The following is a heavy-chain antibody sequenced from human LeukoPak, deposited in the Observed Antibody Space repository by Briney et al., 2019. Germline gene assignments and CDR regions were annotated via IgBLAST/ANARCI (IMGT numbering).Heavy chain of an antibody. J-gene: IGHJ4*02. D-gene: IGHD6-13*01. CDR1: GFTLSNNA. CDR3: ARSYSSSWYGDY. CDR2: LGSDGGR. Sequence: PGGSLRLSCAASGFTLSNNAMSWVRQAPGKGLEWVSALGSDGGRYYADSVKGRFTISRDNSKNTLYLEMNRLRSEDTAVYYCARSYSSSWYGDYWGQGTLVTVSS. V-gene: IGHV3-23*01.